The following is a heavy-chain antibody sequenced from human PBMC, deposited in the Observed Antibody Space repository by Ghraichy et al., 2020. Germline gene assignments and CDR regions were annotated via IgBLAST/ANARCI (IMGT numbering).Heavy chain of an antibody. CDR1: GGSIRSSSYY. D-gene: IGHD2-21*02. Sequence: SETLSLTCTVSGGSIRSSSYYWGWVRQPPGKGLEWIGSIYHTGSTFYNPSLRSRVTISVDTSKKQMSLKLSSVTAADTAVYYCARVTRFSSGCGGDCYPDYWGQGTLVTVAS. J-gene: IGHJ4*02. CDR2: IYHTGST. V-gene: IGHV4-39*07. CDR3: ARVTRFSSGCGGDCYPDY.